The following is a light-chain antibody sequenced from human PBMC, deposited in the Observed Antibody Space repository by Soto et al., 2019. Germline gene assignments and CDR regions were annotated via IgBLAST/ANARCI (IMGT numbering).Light chain of an antibody. Sequence: DIQMTQSPSTLSASVGESVTLTCRASQSISTYLAWYQQKPGKAPKLLIYKASSLESGVPSRFSGSGSGTEFTLTISRLKPDDFATYYCQQYNSYRWTFGLGTKVDIK. CDR2: KAS. J-gene: IGKJ1*01. CDR1: QSISTY. V-gene: IGKV1-5*03. CDR3: QQYNSYRWT.